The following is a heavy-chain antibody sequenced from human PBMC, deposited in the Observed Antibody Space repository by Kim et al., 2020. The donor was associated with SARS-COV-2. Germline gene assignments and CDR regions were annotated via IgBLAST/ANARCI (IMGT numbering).Heavy chain of an antibody. Sequence: GGSLRLSCVASGFTFSSYAMSWVRQAPGKGLEWVSVISGSGGSTYYADSVKGRFTISRDNSKNTLYLQMNSLRADDTAVYYCARGVVSTVTPIAFYYYHYGMDVWGQGATVTVSS. D-gene: IGHD4-4*01. J-gene: IGHJ6*02. CDR1: GFTFSSYA. V-gene: IGHV3-23*01. CDR2: ISGSGGST. CDR3: ARGVVSTVTPIAFYYYHYGMDV.